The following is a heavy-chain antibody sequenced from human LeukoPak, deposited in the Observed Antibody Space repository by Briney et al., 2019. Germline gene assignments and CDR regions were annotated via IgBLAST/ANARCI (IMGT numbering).Heavy chain of an antibody. J-gene: IGHJ4*02. Sequence: PGGSLRLSCAASGFTFSNNWMTWVRQAPGKGLEWVASVKKDASEKYYVDSVKGRFTISRDNAKKSVYLQMNSLRAEDTAVYYCARDRDTTASRNFDYWGQGTLVTVSS. CDR2: VKKDASEK. V-gene: IGHV3-7*01. D-gene: IGHD5-18*01. CDR1: GFTFSNNW. CDR3: ARDRDTTASRNFDY.